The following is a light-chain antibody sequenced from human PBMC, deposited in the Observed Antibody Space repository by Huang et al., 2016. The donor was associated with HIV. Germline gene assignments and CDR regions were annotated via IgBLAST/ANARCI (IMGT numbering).Light chain of an antibody. J-gene: IGKJ4*01. V-gene: IGKV1-9*01. Sequence: IQLTQSPSSLSASVGDSVTITCRARQGIRSSVAWYQQKPGQAPKLLIFPASSVQSGVPSRCSGGGSGTDFTLIISSLQPEDFATYYCQQLDSYPLTFGGGTKVEIK. CDR2: PAS. CDR3: QQLDSYPLT. CDR1: QGIRSS.